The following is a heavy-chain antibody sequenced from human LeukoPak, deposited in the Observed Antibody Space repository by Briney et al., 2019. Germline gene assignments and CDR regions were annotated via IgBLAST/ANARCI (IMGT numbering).Heavy chain of an antibody. Sequence: SQTLSLTCTVSGGSISSGSYYWSWIRQPAGKGLEWIGRIYTSGSTNYNPSLKSRVTISVDTSKNQFSLKLSSVTAADTAVYYCARDKGNYDYFDYWGQGTLSPSPQ. D-gene: IGHD1-7*01. CDR1: GGSISSGSYY. V-gene: IGHV4-61*02. J-gene: IGHJ4*02. CDR2: IYTSGST. CDR3: ARDKGNYDYFDY.